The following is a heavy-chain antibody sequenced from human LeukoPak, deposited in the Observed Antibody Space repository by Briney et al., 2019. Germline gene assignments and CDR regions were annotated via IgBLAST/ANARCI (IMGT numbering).Heavy chain of an antibody. D-gene: IGHD1-1*01. CDR3: ARDLNWETY. J-gene: IGHJ4*02. CDR2: INQDGSEQ. CDR1: GFTFNTYW. Sequence: GGSLRLSCAASGFTFNTYWMSWVRQAPGKGLEWVANINQDGSEQYYVASVTGRFTISRDNAENSLYLQMNSLRAEDTAVYYCARDLNWETYWGQGTLVTVSS. V-gene: IGHV3-7*01.